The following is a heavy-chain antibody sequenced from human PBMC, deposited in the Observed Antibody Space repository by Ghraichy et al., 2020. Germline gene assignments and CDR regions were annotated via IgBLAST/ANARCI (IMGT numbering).Heavy chain of an antibody. D-gene: IGHD6-19*01. CDR2: IKQDGSEK. CDR3: ARRLSGWYSKYFDY. J-gene: IGHJ4*02. Sequence: GGSLRLSCAASGFTFSSYWMSWVRQAPGKGLEWVANIKQDGSEKYYVDSVKGRFTISRDNAKNSLYLQMNSLRAEDTAVYYCARRLSGWYSKYFDYWGQGTLVTVSS. V-gene: IGHV3-7*03. CDR1: GFTFSSYW.